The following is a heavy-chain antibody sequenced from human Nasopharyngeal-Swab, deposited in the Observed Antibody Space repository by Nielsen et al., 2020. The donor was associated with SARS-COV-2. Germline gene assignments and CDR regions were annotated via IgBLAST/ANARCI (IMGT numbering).Heavy chain of an antibody. D-gene: IGHD2-2*01. CDR2: IYYSGST. CDR3: ARVLGYCSSTSCYEPYHYGMDV. CDR1: GGSISSSSYY. Sequence: SETLSLTCTVSGGSISSSSYYWGWIRQPPGKGLEWIGSIYYSGSTYYNPSLKSRVTISVDTSKNQFSLKLSSVTAADTAVYYCARVLGYCSSTSCYEPYHYGMDVWGQGTTVTVSS. V-gene: IGHV4-39*01. J-gene: IGHJ6*02.